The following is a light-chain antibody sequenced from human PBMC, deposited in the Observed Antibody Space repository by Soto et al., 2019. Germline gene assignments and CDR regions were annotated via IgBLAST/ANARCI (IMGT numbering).Light chain of an antibody. Sequence: EMVLTQSKGTLSLSAGKRATLSCRASQSVSNNYLAWYQQKPGQAPRLLIYGASNRATGIPDRFSGSGSGTEFTLTISSLQPDDFATYYCQHYNSYSEAFGQGTKVDI. J-gene: IGKJ1*01. CDR1: QSVSNNY. CDR2: GAS. CDR3: QHYNSYSEA. V-gene: IGKV3-20*01.